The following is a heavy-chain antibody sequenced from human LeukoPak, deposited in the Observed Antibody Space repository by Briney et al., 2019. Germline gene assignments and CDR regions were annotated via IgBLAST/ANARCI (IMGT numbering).Heavy chain of an antibody. CDR2: INHSGST. V-gene: IGHV4-34*01. D-gene: IGHD4-17*01. Sequence: SETLSLTCAVYGGSFSGYYWSWIRQPPGKGLEWIGEINHSGSTNYNPSLKSRVTISVDTSKNQFSLKLSSVTAADTAVYYCAREWNPDYGEPHWGQGTLVTVPS. CDR1: GGSFSGYY. CDR3: AREWNPDYGEPH. J-gene: IGHJ4*02.